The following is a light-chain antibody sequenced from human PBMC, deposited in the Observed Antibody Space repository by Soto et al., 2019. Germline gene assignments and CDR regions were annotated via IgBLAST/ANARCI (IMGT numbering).Light chain of an antibody. J-gene: IGKJ4*01. Sequence: EVVMTQSPATLSVSPGEGATLSCGASQSVSSNLAWYQQKPDQAPRLLIYAASTRATGIPARFSGSGSGTEFALTISSLQSEDFAVYYCQQYNNFLTFGGGTKVEIK. CDR3: QQYNNFLT. CDR2: AAS. V-gene: IGKV3-15*01. CDR1: QSVSSN.